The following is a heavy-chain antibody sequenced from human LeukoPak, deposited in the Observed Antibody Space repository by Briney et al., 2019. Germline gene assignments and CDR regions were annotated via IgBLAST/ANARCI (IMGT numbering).Heavy chain of an antibody. CDR3: ARDLRWPVNDRGLYYYYYYMDV. CDR1: GGSISSYY. V-gene: IGHV4-4*07. Sequence: SETLSLTCTVSGGSISSYYWSWIRQPAGKGLEWIGRIYTSGSTNYNPSLKSRVTMSVDTSKNQFSLKLSSVTAADTAVYYCARDLRWPVNDRGLYYYYYYMDVWGKGTTVTVSS. CDR2: IYTSGST. J-gene: IGHJ6*03. D-gene: IGHD4-23*01.